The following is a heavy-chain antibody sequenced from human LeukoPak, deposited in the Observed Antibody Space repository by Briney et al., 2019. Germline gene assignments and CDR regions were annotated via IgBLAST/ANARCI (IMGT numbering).Heavy chain of an antibody. D-gene: IGHD1-26*01. CDR1: GGTFSSYA. Sequence: ASVKVSCKASGGTFSSYAISWVRQAPGQGLEWMGRIIPILGIANYAQKFQGRVTITADKSTSTAYMELSSLRSEDTAVYYCARVASIVGAPFDYWGQGTLVTVSS. CDR3: ARVASIVGAPFDY. J-gene: IGHJ4*02. CDR2: IIPILGIA. V-gene: IGHV1-69*04.